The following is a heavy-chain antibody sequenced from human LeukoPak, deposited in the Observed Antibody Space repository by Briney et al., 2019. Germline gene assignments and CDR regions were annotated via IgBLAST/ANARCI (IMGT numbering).Heavy chain of an antibody. J-gene: IGHJ4*02. CDR3: ARPRHSAATAIPYYFDY. Sequence: GESLKISCKGSGYSFTSYWIGWVRQMPGKGLEWMGIIYPGDSDTRYSPSFQGQVTISADKSISTAYLQWSSLKASDTAMYYCARPRHSAATAIPYYFDYWGQGTLVTVSS. D-gene: IGHD2-2*02. CDR1: GYSFTSYW. V-gene: IGHV5-51*01. CDR2: IYPGDSDT.